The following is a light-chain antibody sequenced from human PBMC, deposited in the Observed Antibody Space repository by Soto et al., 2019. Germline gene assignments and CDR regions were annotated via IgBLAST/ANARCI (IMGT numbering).Light chain of an antibody. CDR2: EVS. V-gene: IGLV2-14*01. J-gene: IGLJ3*02. CDR3: SSYTSSSTRV. Sequence: QSALTQPASVSGSPGQSITISCTGTSSDVGGYNYVSWYQQHPGKAPKLMIYEVSNRPSGVSNRFSGSKSGNTDSLTISGLQAEYEADDYFSSYTSSSTRVFGGGTKLTVL. CDR1: SSDVGGYNY.